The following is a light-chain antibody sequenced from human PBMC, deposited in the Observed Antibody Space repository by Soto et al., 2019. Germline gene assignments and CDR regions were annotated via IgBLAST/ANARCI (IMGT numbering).Light chain of an antibody. CDR2: GAS. J-gene: IGKJ5*01. V-gene: IGKV3-20*01. CDR3: QQYGSSPIT. Sequence: EIVLTHSPGTLSLSPGERAALSGSAGQSVSSSYLAWYQQKPGQATRLLIYGASSRAAGIPDSFSGSGCGTDITLTIRRLEPEDFAVYYCQQYGSSPITFGQGTRLEIK. CDR1: QSVSSSY.